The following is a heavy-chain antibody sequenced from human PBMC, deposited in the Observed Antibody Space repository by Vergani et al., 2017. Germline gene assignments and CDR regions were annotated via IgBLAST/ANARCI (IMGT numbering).Heavy chain of an antibody. CDR3: ASLAGYCSSTECHAL. D-gene: IGHD2-2*01. V-gene: IGHV4-31*03. J-gene: IGHJ4*02. CDR2: IYSTGST. Sequence: QVQLQESGPGLVKPSQTLSLTCSVSGDSISSGVYYWNWIRQHPGKGLEWIGYIYSTGSTHHNPSLRRRINMSVDTSKNQFSLKLNSVTAADTAMYYCASLAGYCSSTECHALWGQGTPVTVSS. CDR1: GDSISSGVYY.